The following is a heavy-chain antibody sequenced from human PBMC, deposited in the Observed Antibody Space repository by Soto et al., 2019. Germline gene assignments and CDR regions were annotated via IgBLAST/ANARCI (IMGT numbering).Heavy chain of an antibody. CDR1: GGPISSGGYY. J-gene: IGHJ1*01. CDR2: IYYSGST. Sequence: SETLSLTCTVSGGPISSGGYYWSWIRQHPGKGLEWIGYIYYSGSTYYNPSLKSRVTISVDTSKNQFSLKLSSVTAADTAVYYCATFRRYSSGWYLGDFQHWGQGTLVTVSS. D-gene: IGHD6-19*01. CDR3: ATFRRYSSGWYLGDFQH. V-gene: IGHV4-31*03.